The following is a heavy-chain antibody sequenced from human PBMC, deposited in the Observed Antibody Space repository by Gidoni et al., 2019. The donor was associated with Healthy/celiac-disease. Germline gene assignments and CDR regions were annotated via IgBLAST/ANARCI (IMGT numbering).Heavy chain of an antibody. CDR1: GYSFTSYW. J-gene: IGHJ3*02. CDR2: IYPGDSDT. Sequence: ESLKISCKGSGYSFTSYWIGWVRQMPGKGLEWMGIIYPGDSDTRYSPSFQGQVTISADKSISTAYLQWSSLKASDTAMYYCARRVTAVAGIGAFDIWGQGTMVTVSS. V-gene: IGHV5-51*01. D-gene: IGHD6-19*01. CDR3: ARRVTAVAGIGAFDI.